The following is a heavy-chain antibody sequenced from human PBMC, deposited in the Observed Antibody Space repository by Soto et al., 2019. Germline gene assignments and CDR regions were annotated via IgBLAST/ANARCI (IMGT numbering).Heavy chain of an antibody. CDR2: ISAYNGNT. V-gene: IGHV1-18*01. CDR1: GYTFTSYG. CDR3: ASYDYVWGSYFY. D-gene: IGHD3-16*01. J-gene: IGHJ4*02. Sequence: ASVKVSCKASGYTFTSYGISWVRQAPGQGLEWMGWISAYNGNTNYAQKLQGRVTMTTDTSTSTAYMELRGLGSDDTAVYYCASYDYVWGSYFYWGQGTLVTVSS.